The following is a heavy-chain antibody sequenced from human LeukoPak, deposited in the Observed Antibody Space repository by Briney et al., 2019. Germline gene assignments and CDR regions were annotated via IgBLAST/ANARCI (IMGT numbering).Heavy chain of an antibody. Sequence: GGSLRLSCAASGFTFSTFAMIWVRQPPGKGLEWVSSIFPSGGEIHYADSVRGRFTISRDNSKSTLSLQMNSLRAEDTAIYYCAKDVHPAAAWYEGAFDIWGQGTMVTVSS. D-gene: IGHD6-13*01. J-gene: IGHJ3*02. CDR1: GFTFSTFA. CDR3: AKDVHPAAAWYEGAFDI. CDR2: IFPSGGEI. V-gene: IGHV3-23*01.